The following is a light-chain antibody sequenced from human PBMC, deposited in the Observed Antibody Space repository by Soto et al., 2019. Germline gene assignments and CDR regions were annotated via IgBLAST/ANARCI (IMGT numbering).Light chain of an antibody. CDR3: AAWDDSLSGYEV. Sequence: QSVLTQPPSASGPPGQRVTISCSGSSSNMGRNYVYWYQQIPGKAPKLLMYRNSQRPSGVPDRFSGSKSGTSASLAISGLRSEDEADYYCAAWDDSLSGYEVFGGGTKLTV. J-gene: IGLJ2*01. V-gene: IGLV1-47*01. CDR1: SSNMGRNY. CDR2: RNS.